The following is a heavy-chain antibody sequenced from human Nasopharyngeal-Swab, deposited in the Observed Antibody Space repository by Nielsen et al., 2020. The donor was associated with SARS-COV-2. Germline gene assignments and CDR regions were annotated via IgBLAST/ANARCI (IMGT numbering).Heavy chain of an antibody. CDR1: GYTFIRYY. CDR2: ISTNGGGA. V-gene: IGHV1-46*01. J-gene: IGHJ4*02. CDR3: ARGIGYHEFWSGYIDY. Sequence: ASVKVSCKASGYTFIRYYIHWVRQAPGEGLEWVGVISTNGGGARYAQKFQGRVTMTSDASTSTVYMELSSLRSEDTAVYYCARGIGYHEFWSGYIDYWGQGTLVTVSS. D-gene: IGHD3-3*01.